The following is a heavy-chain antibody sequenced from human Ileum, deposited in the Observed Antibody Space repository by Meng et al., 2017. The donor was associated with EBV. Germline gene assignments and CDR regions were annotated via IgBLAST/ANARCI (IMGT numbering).Heavy chain of an antibody. D-gene: IGHD3-10*01. CDR3: ASYHFYGSGAYRPFDS. CDR1: RGSVSIPIYC. Sequence: LHIQRSHACLLSPPRPPCFPCTCSRGSVSIPIYCWGGNRQPRGQPLRLIGRIYYSGTSYYDPSLKIRVTISIDASKNQLSLKLTSVTAADTPLYLCASYHFYGSGAYRPFDSWGQGTLVTVSS. V-gene: IGHV4-39*01. J-gene: IGHJ5*01. CDR2: IYYSGTS.